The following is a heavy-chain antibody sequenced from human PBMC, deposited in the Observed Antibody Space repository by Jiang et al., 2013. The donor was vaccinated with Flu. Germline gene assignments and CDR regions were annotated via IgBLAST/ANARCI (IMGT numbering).Heavy chain of an antibody. V-gene: IGHV1-2*02. Sequence: VQLVESGAEVKKPGASVKVSCKASGYTFTGYYMHWVRQAPGQGLEWMGWINPNSGGTNYAQRFQGRVTMTRDTSISTAYMELSRLRSDDTAVYYCARDRSGVQLPNLEGKLPPLDYWGQGTLVTVSS. CDR1: GYTFTGYY. CDR3: ARDRSGVQLPNLEGKLPPLDY. CDR2: INPNSGGT. J-gene: IGHJ4*02. D-gene: IGHD6-6*01.